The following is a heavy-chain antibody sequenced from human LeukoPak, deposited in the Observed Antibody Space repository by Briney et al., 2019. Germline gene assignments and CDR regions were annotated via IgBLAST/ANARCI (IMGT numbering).Heavy chain of an antibody. CDR3: ARVPSWKGYMDV. CDR1: GFTFSSYG. Sequence: PGGSLRLSCAASGFTFSSYGMNWVRQAPGKGLEWVSYISSSGSTIYYADSVKGRFTISRDNAKNSLYLQMSSLRAEDTAVYYCARVPSWKGYMDVWGKGTTVTVSS. CDR2: ISSSGSTI. D-gene: IGHD1-1*01. V-gene: IGHV3-48*03. J-gene: IGHJ6*03.